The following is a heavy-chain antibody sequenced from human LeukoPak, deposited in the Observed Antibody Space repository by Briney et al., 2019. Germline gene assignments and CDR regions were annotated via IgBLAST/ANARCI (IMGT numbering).Heavy chain of an antibody. CDR3: AREGVYDYVWGSYRPYYFDY. CDR1: GFTFSSYW. CDR2: INSDGSST. D-gene: IGHD3-16*02. V-gene: IGHV3-74*01. J-gene: IGHJ4*02. Sequence: GGSLRLSCVASGFTFSSYWMHWVRQAPGKGLVWVSRINSDGSSTSYADSVKGRFTISRDNAKNTLYLQMNSLRAEDTAVYYCAREGVYDYVWGSYRPYYFDYWGQGTLVTVSS.